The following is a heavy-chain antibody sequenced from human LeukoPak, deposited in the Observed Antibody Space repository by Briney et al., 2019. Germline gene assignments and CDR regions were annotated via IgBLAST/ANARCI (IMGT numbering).Heavy chain of an antibody. CDR2: INPNSGGT. CDR1: GYTFTGYY. V-gene: IGHV1-2*02. CDR3: ARALVGATRGQFDY. D-gene: IGHD1-26*01. Sequence: ASVKVSCKASGYTFTGYYMHWVRRAPGQGLEWMGWINPNSGGTNYAQKFQGRVTMTRDTSISTAYMELSRLRSDDTAVYYCARALVGATRGQFDYWGQGTLVTVSS. J-gene: IGHJ4*02.